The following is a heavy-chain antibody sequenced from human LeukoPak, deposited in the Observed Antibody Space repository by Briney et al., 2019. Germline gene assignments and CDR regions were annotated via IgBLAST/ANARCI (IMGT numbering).Heavy chain of an antibody. CDR2: INPNSGGT. Sequence: ASVKVSCKASGYTFTGYYMHWVRQAPGQGLEWMGWINPNSGGTYYAQKFQGRVTMTRDTSISTAYMELSRLRSDDTAVYYCARDFGGDIVVVVAATPDGMDVWGQGTTVTVSS. CDR1: GYTFTGYY. CDR3: ARDFGGDIVVVVAATPDGMDV. V-gene: IGHV1-2*02. D-gene: IGHD2-15*01. J-gene: IGHJ6*02.